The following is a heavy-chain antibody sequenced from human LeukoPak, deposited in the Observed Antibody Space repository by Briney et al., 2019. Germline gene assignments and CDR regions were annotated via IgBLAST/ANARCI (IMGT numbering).Heavy chain of an antibody. CDR3: ARDRRGVAAAGTGLGY. Sequence: GASVKVSCKASGYTFTSYGIIWVRQAPGQGLEWMGWISAYNGNTNYAQKFQGRVTMTRDTSISTAYMELSRLRSDDTAVYYCARDRRGVAAAGTGLGYWGQGTLVTVSS. D-gene: IGHD6-13*01. J-gene: IGHJ4*02. CDR2: ISAYNGNT. V-gene: IGHV1-18*01. CDR1: GYTFTSYG.